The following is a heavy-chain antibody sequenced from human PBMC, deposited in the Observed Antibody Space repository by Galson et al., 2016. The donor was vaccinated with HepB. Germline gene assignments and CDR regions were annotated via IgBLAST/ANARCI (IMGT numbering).Heavy chain of an antibody. CDR3: ARLDPNEAIGWEQQNY. J-gene: IGHJ4*02. Sequence: SVKVSCKASGYTFTHYGFSWVRQAPGQGLEWMGWISAYSGKTSFAQKFQGRVTLTTDSSTNTAYMELTSLRSDDTAFYYCARLDPNEAIGWEQQNYWGEGTLAAVS. CDR1: GYTFTHYG. V-gene: IGHV1-18*01. CDR2: ISAYSGKT. D-gene: IGHD1-26*01.